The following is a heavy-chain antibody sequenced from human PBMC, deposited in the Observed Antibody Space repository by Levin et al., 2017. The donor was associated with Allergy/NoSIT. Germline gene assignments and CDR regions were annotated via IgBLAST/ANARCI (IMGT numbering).Heavy chain of an antibody. J-gene: IGHJ4*02. V-gene: IGHV4-59*01. CDR1: GGPIYHYY. CDR3: ARVTAYGSGEFDH. D-gene: IGHD6-19*01. CDR2: IFHSGNT. Sequence: SETLSLTCTVSGGPIYHYYWSWIRQPPGKGLEWIGNIFHSGNTNYNPSLKSRVTILLDTPKNQFSLKLNSVTAADTAVYYCARVTAYGSGEFDHWGQGTLVTVSS.